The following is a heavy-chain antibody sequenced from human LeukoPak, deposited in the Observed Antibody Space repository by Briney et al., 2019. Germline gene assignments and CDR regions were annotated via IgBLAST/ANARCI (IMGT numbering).Heavy chain of an antibody. D-gene: IGHD2-8*01. CDR3: TRKGYAFDY. V-gene: IGHV5-51*01. CDR2: IYPGDSDT. Sequence: GESLKISCKVSGYIFTSYWFGWVRQMPGKGLEWMGIIYPGDSDTRYSPSFQGQVTISVDKSISTAYLQWSSLKASDTAMYYCTRKGYAFDYWGQGTLVIVSS. CDR1: GYIFTSYW. J-gene: IGHJ4*02.